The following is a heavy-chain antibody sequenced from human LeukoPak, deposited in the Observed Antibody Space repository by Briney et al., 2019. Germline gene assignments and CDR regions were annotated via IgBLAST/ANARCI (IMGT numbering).Heavy chain of an antibody. Sequence: GGSLRLSCAASGFTFSSYEMNWVRQAPGKGLEWVSYISSSGSNIHYADSVKGRFTISRDNAKNSLYLQMNSLRAEDTAVYYCARDKYSSSYRGAFDIWGQGTMVTVSS. CDR1: GFTFSSYE. D-gene: IGHD6-6*01. V-gene: IGHV3-48*03. CDR2: ISSSGSNI. J-gene: IGHJ3*02. CDR3: ARDKYSSSYRGAFDI.